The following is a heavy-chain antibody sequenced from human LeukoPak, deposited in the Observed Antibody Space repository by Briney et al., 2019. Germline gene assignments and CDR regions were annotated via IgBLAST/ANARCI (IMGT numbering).Heavy chain of an antibody. CDR1: GFTFDDYG. J-gene: IGHJ3*02. Sequence: GGSLRLSCAASGFTFDDYGMSWVRQAPGKGLEWVSAISGSGGSTYYADSVKGRFTISRDNSKNTLYLQMNSLRAEDTAVYYCAKDQRIQLWLLDAFDIWGQGTMVTVSS. CDR2: ISGSGGST. V-gene: IGHV3-23*01. CDR3: AKDQRIQLWLLDAFDI. D-gene: IGHD5-18*01.